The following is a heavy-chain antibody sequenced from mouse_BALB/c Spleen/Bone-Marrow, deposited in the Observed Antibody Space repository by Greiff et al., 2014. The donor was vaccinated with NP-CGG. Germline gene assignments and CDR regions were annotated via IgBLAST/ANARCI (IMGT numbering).Heavy chain of an antibody. Sequence: DVHLVESGGGLVQPGGSRKLSCAASGFTFSSFGMHWVRQAPEKGLEWVAYISSGSSTIYYADTVKGRFTISRDNPKNTRFLQMTSLRSEDTAMYYCTRKGALITHYYAMDYWGQGTSVTVSS. CDR3: TRKGALITHYYAMDY. J-gene: IGHJ4*01. V-gene: IGHV5-17*02. D-gene: IGHD2-4*01. CDR2: ISSGSSTI. CDR1: GFTFSSFG.